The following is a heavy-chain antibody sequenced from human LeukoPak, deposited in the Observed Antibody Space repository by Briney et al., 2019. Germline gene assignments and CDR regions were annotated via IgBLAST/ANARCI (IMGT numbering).Heavy chain of an antibody. CDR1: GYTFTGYY. D-gene: IGHD1-26*01. Sequence: ASVKVSCKASGYTFTGYYIHWVRQAPGQGPEWMGWLYPHSGGTNYAQKFQGRVTMTRDTSISTAYMELSRLRSDDTAVYYCARDQVDAGSYFAFFDYWGQGTLVTVSS. J-gene: IGHJ4*02. CDR3: ARDQVDAGSYFAFFDY. V-gene: IGHV1-2*02. CDR2: LYPHSGGT.